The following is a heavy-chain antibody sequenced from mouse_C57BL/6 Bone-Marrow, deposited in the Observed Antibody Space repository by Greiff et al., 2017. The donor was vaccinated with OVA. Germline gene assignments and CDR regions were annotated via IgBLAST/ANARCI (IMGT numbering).Heavy chain of an antibody. Sequence: VMLVESGPGLVAPSQSLSITCTVSGFSLTSYAISWVRQPPGKGLEWLGVIWTGGGTNYNSALKSRLSISKDNSKSQVFLKMNSLQTDDTARYYCASPLDYGSSYYYAMDYWGQGTSVTVSS. CDR2: IWTGGGT. D-gene: IGHD1-1*01. CDR1: GFSLTSYA. CDR3: ASPLDYGSSYYYAMDY. J-gene: IGHJ4*01. V-gene: IGHV2-9-1*01.